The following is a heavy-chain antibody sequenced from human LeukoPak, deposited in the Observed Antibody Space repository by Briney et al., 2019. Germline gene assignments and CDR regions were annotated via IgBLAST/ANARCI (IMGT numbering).Heavy chain of an antibody. J-gene: IGHJ6*02. D-gene: IGHD3-3*01. CDR3: ARAANYDDVWGGCSYYYYGMEV. Sequence: GASVKVSCKASGYTFTSYDINRVRQPTGQGLEWMGWMNPNSGNTGYAQKFHGRVTMTRNTSISTAYMKLSSLRSEDTAVYYCARAANYDDVWGGCSYYYYGMEVWGQGTTVTVSS. V-gene: IGHV1-8*01. CDR2: MNPNSGNT. CDR1: GYTFTSYD.